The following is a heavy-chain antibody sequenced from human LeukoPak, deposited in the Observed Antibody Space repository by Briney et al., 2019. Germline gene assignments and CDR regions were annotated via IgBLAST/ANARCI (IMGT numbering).Heavy chain of an antibody. CDR1: GFTFSSYA. J-gene: IGHJ4*02. Sequence: PGRSLRLSCAASGFTFSSYAMHWVRQAPGKGLEWVAVISYDGSNKYYADSVKGRFTISRDNSKNTLYLQMNSLKTEDTAVYYCTTVSEWELPDCWGQGTLVTVSS. D-gene: IGHD1-26*01. CDR3: TTVSEWELPDC. V-gene: IGHV3-30*04. CDR2: ISYDGSNK.